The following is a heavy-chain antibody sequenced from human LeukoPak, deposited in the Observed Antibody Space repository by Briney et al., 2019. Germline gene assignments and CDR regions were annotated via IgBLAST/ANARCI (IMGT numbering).Heavy chain of an antibody. D-gene: IGHD5-18*01. CDR3: ARGVSPAASAPFDY. V-gene: IGHV1-69*01. Sequence: GSSVKVSCNASGGTFSSYAISWVRQAPGQGLEWMGGIIPIFGTANYAQKFQGRVTITADESTSTAYMELSSLRFEDTAVYYCARGVSPAASAPFDYWGQGTLVTVSS. CDR2: IIPIFGTA. CDR1: GGTFSSYA. J-gene: IGHJ4*02.